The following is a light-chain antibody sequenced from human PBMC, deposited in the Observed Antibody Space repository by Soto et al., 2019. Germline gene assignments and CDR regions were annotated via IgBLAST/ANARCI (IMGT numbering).Light chain of an antibody. CDR2: DVS. Sequence: QSALTQPASVSGSPGQSITISCTGTSSDVGGYNFVSWYQQHPGKAPKLLIYDVSDRPSGVSNRFSGSKSGNTASLTISGLQAEDEADYYCSSYTISSTYVFGTGTKVTAL. CDR1: SSDVGGYNF. CDR3: SSYTISSTYV. J-gene: IGLJ1*01. V-gene: IGLV2-14*01.